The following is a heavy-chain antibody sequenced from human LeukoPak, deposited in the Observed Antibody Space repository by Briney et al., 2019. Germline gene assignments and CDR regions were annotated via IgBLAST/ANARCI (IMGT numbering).Heavy chain of an antibody. V-gene: IGHV3-23*01. Sequence: GASLRLSCAASGFTFSSYAMSWVRQAPGKGLEWVSAISGSGGSTYYADSVKGRFTISRDNSKNTLYLQMNSLRAEDTAVYYCAKDRRNVLLWFGTLDRWGQGTLVTVSS. CDR3: AKDRRNVLLWFGTLDR. D-gene: IGHD3-10*01. J-gene: IGHJ5*02. CDR1: GFTFSSYA. CDR2: ISGSGGST.